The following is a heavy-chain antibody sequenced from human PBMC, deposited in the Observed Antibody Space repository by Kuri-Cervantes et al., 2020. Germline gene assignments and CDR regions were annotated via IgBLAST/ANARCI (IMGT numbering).Heavy chain of an antibody. CDR2: IKQDGSEK. V-gene: IGHV3-7*01. D-gene: IGHD3-9*01. CDR1: GFTFSSYC. Sequence: GGSLTLSCAASGFTFSSYCLSWGRQAPGKWLEWVANIKQDGSEKYYVDSVKGRFTISRDNAKNALYPQMNSLRAEDTAVYYCTIGQYYDILTGYSYNLIFDYWGQGTLVTVSS. J-gene: IGHJ4*02. CDR3: TIGQYYDILTGYSYNLIFDY.